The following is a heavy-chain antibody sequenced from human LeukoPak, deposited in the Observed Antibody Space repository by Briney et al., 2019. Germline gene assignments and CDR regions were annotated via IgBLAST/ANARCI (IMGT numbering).Heavy chain of an antibody. CDR1: GFTFSSYS. CDR2: INHSGST. CDR3: ARGYSSSWYVAFDI. D-gene: IGHD6-13*01. Sequence: SGGSLRLSCAASGFTFSSYSMNWVRQPPGKGLEWIGEINHSGSTNYSPSLKSRVTISVDTSKNQFSLKLSSVTAADTAVYYCARGYSSSWYVAFDIWGQGTMVTVSS. V-gene: IGHV4-34*01. J-gene: IGHJ3*02.